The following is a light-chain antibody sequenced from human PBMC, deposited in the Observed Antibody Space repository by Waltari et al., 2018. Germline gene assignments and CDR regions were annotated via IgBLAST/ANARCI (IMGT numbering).Light chain of an antibody. CDR1: SRHVGYYNT. V-gene: IGLV2-14*03. J-gene: IGLJ3*02. CDR3: ISYTTRRLWV. CDR2: DVT. Sequence: QSALTQPASSSGSPGQSTSTSCTGTSRHVGYYNTVSWYQQHPGQAPKLMIYDVTKRPSGVSNRFSGSKSGNTASLTISGLQAEDEADYYCISYTTRRLWVFGGGTQLTVL.